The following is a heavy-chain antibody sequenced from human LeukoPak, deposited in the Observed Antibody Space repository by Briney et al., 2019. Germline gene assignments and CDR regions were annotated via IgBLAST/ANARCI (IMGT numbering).Heavy chain of an antibody. V-gene: IGHV1-2*02. CDR1: GYTFTGYY. CDR3: AREGHNCYDSSGDFDY. CDR2: INPNSGGT. D-gene: IGHD3-22*01. Sequence: GASVKVSCKASGYTFTGYYMHWVRQAPGQGLEWMGWINPNSGGTNYAQKFQGRVTMTRDTSISTAYMELSRLRSDDTAVYYCAREGHNCYDSSGDFDYWGQGTLVTVSS. J-gene: IGHJ4*02.